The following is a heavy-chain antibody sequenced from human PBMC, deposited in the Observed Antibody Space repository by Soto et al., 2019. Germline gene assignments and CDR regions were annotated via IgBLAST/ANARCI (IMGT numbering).Heavy chain of an antibody. D-gene: IGHD6-19*01. CDR1: GGSINSSSYF. J-gene: IGHJ5*02. V-gene: IGHV4-39*01. CDR2: IYYSGST. Sequence: SETLSLTCSVSGGSINSSSYFWGWVRQPPGKGLEWIGSIYYSGSTYYSPSLRSRVTISVDTSKNQFSLKLSSVTAADTAVFYCARHYSSGSRNWFDPWGQGTLVTVSS. CDR3: ARHYSSGSRNWFDP.